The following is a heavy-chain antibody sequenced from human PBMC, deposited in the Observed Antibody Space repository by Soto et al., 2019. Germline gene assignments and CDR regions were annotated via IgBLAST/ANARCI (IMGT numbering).Heavy chain of an antibody. Sequence: QITLKESGPPLVKPTQTLTLTCTFSGFSLSTNGVGVVWIRQPPGKALEWLGIIYWDDDKRYSPSLKSRLTXTXDXXKNQVVLRMTNMDPVDTGTYYCAHNLVSGTSWFDPWGQGTLVTVSS. CDR1: GFSLSTNGVG. J-gene: IGHJ5*02. CDR2: IYWDDDK. CDR3: AHNLVSGTSWFDP. D-gene: IGHD6-19*01. V-gene: IGHV2-5*02.